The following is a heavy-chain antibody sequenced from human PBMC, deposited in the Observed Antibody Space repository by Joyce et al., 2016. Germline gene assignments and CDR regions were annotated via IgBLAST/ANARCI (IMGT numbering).Heavy chain of an antibody. Sequence: QVQLVQSGAEVKKLGASVKVSCKASGYTYINYYIHWVRQAPGQGLEWMGWINPSSGATTYAQKFQGWVTRTRDTSITTAYMELNSLKSDDTAVYYCARGGLRRGSGHKELSEIDYWGQGTLVTVSS. CDR2: INPSSGAT. CDR3: ARGGLRRGSGHKELSEIDY. CDR1: GYTYINYY. D-gene: IGHD6-19*01. J-gene: IGHJ4*02. V-gene: IGHV1-2*04.